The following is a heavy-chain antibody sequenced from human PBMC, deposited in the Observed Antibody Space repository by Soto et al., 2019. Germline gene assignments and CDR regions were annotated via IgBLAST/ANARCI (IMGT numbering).Heavy chain of an antibody. D-gene: IGHD1-26*01. J-gene: IGHJ6*02. V-gene: IGHV3-9*01. CDR3: VKGRGSYFVYFGLDV. Sequence: EVQLVESGGGLVQPGRSLRLSCVASGFTFDDYAMHWVRQTPGKGLEWVSSIDWNGGSTAYADSVKGRFTISRDNARNSLYLQMNSLRPEDTALYYCVKGRGSYFVYFGLDVWGLGTTVTVSS. CDR2: IDWNGGST. CDR1: GFTFDDYA.